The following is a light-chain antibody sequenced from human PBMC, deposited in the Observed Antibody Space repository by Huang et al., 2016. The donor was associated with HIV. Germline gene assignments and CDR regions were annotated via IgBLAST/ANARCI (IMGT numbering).Light chain of an antibody. J-gene: IGKJ3*01. V-gene: IGKV4-1*01. CDR1: QSIFNSFNNKNY. Sequence: DIVMTQSPDSLAVSLGERATITCRSSQSIFNSFNNKNYLAWYQLKPGQPPKLLINWASIRESGVPDRCSVSGSGTDFSLTISSLQTEDVAVYSCQQFYGYPFTFGPGTRIHI. CDR3: QQFYGYPFT. CDR2: WAS.